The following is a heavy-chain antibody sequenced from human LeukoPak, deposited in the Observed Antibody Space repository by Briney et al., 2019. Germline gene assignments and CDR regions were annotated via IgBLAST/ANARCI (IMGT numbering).Heavy chain of an antibody. CDR3: AKGAAAGIQGYFDY. CDR1: GFTFDDYA. CDR2: ISYNRDGI. Sequence: GGSLRLSCVASGFTFDDYAMHWVRQAPGKGLEWVSGISYNRDGIGYADSVKGQFTVSRDNAKNSLYLQMNSLRSEDTALYYCAKGAAAGIQGYFDYWGQGILVTVSS. D-gene: IGHD6-25*01. V-gene: IGHV3-9*01. J-gene: IGHJ4*02.